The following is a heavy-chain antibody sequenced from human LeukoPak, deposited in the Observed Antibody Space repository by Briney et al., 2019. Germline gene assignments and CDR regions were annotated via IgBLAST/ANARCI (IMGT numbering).Heavy chain of an antibody. CDR3: ARGLRDTAILLNWFDP. D-gene: IGHD5-18*01. J-gene: IGHJ5*02. CDR2: IIPIFGTA. CDR1: GGTFSSYA. V-gene: IGHV1-69*01. Sequence: SVKVSCKASGGTFSSYAISWVRQAPGQGLEWMGGIIPIFGTANYAQKFQGRVTITADESTSTAYMELSSLRSEDTAVYYCARGLRDTAILLNWFDPWGQGTLVTVSS.